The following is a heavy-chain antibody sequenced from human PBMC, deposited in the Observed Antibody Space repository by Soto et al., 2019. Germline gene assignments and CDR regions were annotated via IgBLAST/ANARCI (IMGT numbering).Heavy chain of an antibody. CDR3: ARGAAAGPVDY. CDR2: IIPILGIA. J-gene: IGHJ4*02. V-gene: IGHV1-69*02. D-gene: IGHD6-13*01. CDR1: GGTFSSYT. Sequence: QVQLVQSGAEVKKPGSSVKVSCKASGGTFSSYTISWVRQAPGQGLEWMGRIIPILGIANYAQKFQGRVTITADKATSTAYMELSSLRSEDTAVYYCARGAAAGPVDYWGQGTLVTVSS.